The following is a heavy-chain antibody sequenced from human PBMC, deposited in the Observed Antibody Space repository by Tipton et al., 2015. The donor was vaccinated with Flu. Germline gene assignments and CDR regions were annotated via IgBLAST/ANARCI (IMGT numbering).Heavy chain of an antibody. CDR3: ARDRTTTASAPASFYYYGMEV. J-gene: IGHJ6*02. CDR1: GDSIRGYH. D-gene: IGHD2/OR15-2a*01. CDR2: IHYSGST. V-gene: IGHV4-59*01. Sequence: TLSLTCTVSGDSIRGYHWSRIRQSPEKGLEWIGYIHYSGSTNYNPSLKSRVTISVDTSRNQFSLNLRSVTAADTAVYYCARDRTTTASAPASFYYYGMEVWGQGTSVTVSS.